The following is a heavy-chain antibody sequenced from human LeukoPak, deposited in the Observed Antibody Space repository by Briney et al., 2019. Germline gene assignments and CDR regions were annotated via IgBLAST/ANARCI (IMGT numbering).Heavy chain of an antibody. V-gene: IGHV3-23*01. J-gene: IGHJ6*03. Sequence: SGGSLRLSCAASGFTFSTYAMTWVRQAPGQGLEWVSSISGSGSGTYYADSVKGRFTISRDNSKNTLYLQMNSLRAEDTAVYYCAKGDFYGSGRSYYYYMDVWGKGTTVTISS. CDR1: GFTFSTYA. CDR3: AKGDFYGSGRSYYYYMDV. CDR2: ISGSGSGT. D-gene: IGHD3-10*01.